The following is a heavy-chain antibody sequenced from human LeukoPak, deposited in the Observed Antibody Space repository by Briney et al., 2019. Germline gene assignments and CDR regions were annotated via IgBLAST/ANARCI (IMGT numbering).Heavy chain of an antibody. CDR1: GFTFSSYA. J-gene: IGHJ3*02. Sequence: PGGSLRLSCAASGFTFSSYAMSWVRQAPGKGLEWVSAISGSGGSTYYADSVKGRLTISRDNSKNTLYLQMTSLRAEDTAVYYCAKDQQAPRRAQLRYSDWFTTPGAFDIWGQGTMVTVSS. CDR2: ISGSGGST. CDR3: AKDQQAPRRAQLRYSDWFTTPGAFDI. D-gene: IGHD3-9*01. V-gene: IGHV3-23*01.